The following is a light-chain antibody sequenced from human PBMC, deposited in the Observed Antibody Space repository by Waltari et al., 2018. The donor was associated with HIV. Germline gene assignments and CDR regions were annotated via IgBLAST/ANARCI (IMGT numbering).Light chain of an antibody. CDR2: QDV. V-gene: IGLV3-1*01. J-gene: IGLJ2*01. CDR1: TLGDRH. Sequence: SYELTQPPSVSVTPGQTANINCSGDTLGDRHICWYQQKSGQSPLLLIFQDVRRPSGIPDRCSGSNCGDTATLTISGTQAMDEADYYCQAWDFDTDTAVFGGGTRLTVL. CDR3: QAWDFDTDTAV.